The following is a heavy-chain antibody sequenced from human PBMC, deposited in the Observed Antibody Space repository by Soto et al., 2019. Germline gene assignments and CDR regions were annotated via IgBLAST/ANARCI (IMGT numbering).Heavy chain of an antibody. Sequence: ASVKVSCKASGYTFTSYYMHWVRQAPGQGLEWMGIINPSGGSTSYAQKFQGRVTMTRDTSTGTVYMELRSLRSEDTAVYYCARGFTVTTPWVYMDVWGKGTTVTVSS. D-gene: IGHD4-17*01. V-gene: IGHV1-46*03. J-gene: IGHJ6*03. CDR2: INPSGGST. CDR1: GYTFTSYY. CDR3: ARGFTVTTPWVYMDV.